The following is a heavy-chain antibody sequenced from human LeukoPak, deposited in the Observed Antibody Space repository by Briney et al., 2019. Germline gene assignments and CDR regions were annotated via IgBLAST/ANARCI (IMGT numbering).Heavy chain of an antibody. D-gene: IGHD4-23*01. CDR1: TFTFNNFG. CDR2: IRFDGTED. J-gene: IGHJ1*01. V-gene: IGHV3-30*02. CDR3: AKDRRGNMGTDVTPGWYFHE. Sequence: GGSLRLSCAASTFTFNNFGIHWVRQASGKGLEWIAFIRFDGTEDYYADSVKGRFTVSKDYSKNTVSLQMNSLGHEDTAVYYCAKDRRGNMGTDVTPGWYFHEWGQGTLVTVSS.